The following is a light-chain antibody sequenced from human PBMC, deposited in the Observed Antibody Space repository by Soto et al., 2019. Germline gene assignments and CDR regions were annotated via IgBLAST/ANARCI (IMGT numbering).Light chain of an antibody. CDR2: ATS. V-gene: IGKV1-6*01. Sequence: AIQMTQSPSSLSASVGDRVTITCRASQDIRTELGWYQQKPGKAPNLLIYATSSLQSGVPSRFSGSGSGTDFTLTISSLQPEDFATYYCLQDYNYPRTFGQGTKVDI. CDR3: LQDYNYPRT. CDR1: QDIRTE. J-gene: IGKJ1*01.